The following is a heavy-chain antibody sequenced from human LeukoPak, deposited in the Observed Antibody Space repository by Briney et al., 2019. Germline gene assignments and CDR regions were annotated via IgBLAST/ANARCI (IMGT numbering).Heavy chain of an antibody. CDR1: AGSISSRVHY. D-gene: IGHD3-16*01. V-gene: IGHV4-39*01. Sequence: SETLSLTCSVSAGSISSRVHYWGWIRQPPGKGLEWLGSIHYAGHTYHNPSLKSRLTISMDMSSDRLSLRLDSLTAADTAFYYCARHKHLGVAPFDPWGQGALVPVSS. J-gene: IGHJ5*02. CDR3: ARHKHLGVAPFDP. CDR2: IHYAGHT.